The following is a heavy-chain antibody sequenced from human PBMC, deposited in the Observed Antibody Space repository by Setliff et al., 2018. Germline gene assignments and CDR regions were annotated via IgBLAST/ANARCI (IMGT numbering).Heavy chain of an antibody. CDR3: AREVLSTVVAWDY. V-gene: IGHV1-2*02. D-gene: IGHD4-17*01. Sequence: GASVKVSCKASGYIFNDFYIHWVRQAPGQGLEWMGWISPKSGGTNYGQKFQGRVTITRDTSNSTDYMDLSRLTSDDTAVYYCAREVLSTVVAWDYWGQGTLVTVSS. CDR1: GYIFNDFY. CDR2: ISPKSGGT. J-gene: IGHJ4*02.